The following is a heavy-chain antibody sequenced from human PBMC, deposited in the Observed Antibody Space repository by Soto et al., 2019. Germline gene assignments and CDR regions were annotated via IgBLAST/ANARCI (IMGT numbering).Heavy chain of an antibody. CDR3: ATRGTFCTNGVCYEGLGY. Sequence: ASVKVSCKVSGYTLTELSIHWVRQAPGKGLEWMGGFDPEDGETIYAQKFQGRVTMTEDTSTDTAYMELSSLRSEDTAVYYCATRGTFCTNGVCYEGLGYWGQGTLVTVSS. V-gene: IGHV1-24*01. D-gene: IGHD2-8*01. CDR1: GYTLTELS. CDR2: FDPEDGET. J-gene: IGHJ4*02.